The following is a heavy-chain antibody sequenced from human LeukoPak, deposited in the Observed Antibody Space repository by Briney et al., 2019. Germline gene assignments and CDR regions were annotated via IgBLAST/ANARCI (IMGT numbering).Heavy chain of an antibody. D-gene: IGHD3-10*01. J-gene: IGHJ4*02. CDR3: AKSPAVRGVNFDY. CDR2: ISGSGGST. CDR1: GFTFSSYA. V-gene: IGHV3-23*01. Sequence: PGGSLRLSCAASGFTFSSYAMSWVRQAPGKGLEWVSAISGSGGSTYYADSVRGRFTISRDNSKNTLYLQMNSLRAEDTAVYYCAKSPAVRGVNFDYWGQGTLVTVSS.